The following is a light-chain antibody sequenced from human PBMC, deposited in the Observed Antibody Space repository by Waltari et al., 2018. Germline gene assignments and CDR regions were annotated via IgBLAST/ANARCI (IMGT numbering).Light chain of an antibody. J-gene: IGKJ1*01. CDR1: QTVRAW. V-gene: IGKV1-5*03. CDR2: KAS. Sequence: DIQMTQSPSTLSASVGDTVTITCRASQTVRAWLAWYQQKPGNAPKLLIYKASNLKSGGPSRFSGSGSGTDFTLTINSLQPDDFATYYCQHYNNYSGTFGQGTRVELK. CDR3: QHYNNYSGT.